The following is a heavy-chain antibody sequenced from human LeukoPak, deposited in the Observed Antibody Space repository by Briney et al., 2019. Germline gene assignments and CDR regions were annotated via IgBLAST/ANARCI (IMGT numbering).Heavy chain of an antibody. J-gene: IGHJ6*03. CDR2: IYSSGST. D-gene: IGHD4-17*01. CDR3: ARDDTTVTTLSNYYCMDV. CDR1: GGSISSHY. V-gene: IGHV4-4*07. Sequence: PSETLSLTCNVSGGSISSHYWSWIRQPAGKGLEWIGHIYSSGSTIYNPSLKSRVTISVDKSKNQFSLKLSSVTAADTAVYYCARDDTTVTTLSNYYCMDVWGKGTTVTVSS.